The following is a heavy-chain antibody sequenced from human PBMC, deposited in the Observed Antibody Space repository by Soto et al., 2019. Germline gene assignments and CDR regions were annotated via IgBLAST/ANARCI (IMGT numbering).Heavy chain of an antibody. CDR1: GFTFSSYA. D-gene: IGHD5-18*01. CDR2: SSGGGDIT. CDR3: AKQEGNSYGYDDY. J-gene: IGHJ4*02. Sequence: EVHLLESGGGLVQPGGSLRLSCAASGFTFSSYAMSWVRQAPGKGLEWVSVSSGGGDITYYADSVKGRFTISRDNSKNTVYLQMNSLRAEDTAEYYCAKQEGNSYGYDDYWGQGTLVTVSS. V-gene: IGHV3-23*01.